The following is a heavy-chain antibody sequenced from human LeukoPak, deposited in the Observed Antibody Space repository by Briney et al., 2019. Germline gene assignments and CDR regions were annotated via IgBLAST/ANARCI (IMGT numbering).Heavy chain of an antibody. CDR3: ARDSENYYDSSGYYYFDY. Sequence: SVKVSCKASGGTFSSYAISWVRQAPGQGLEWMGGIIPIFGTANYAQKFQGRVTITADESTSTAYMELSSLRSEDTAVYYCARDSENYYDSSGYYYFDYWGQGTLVTVSS. D-gene: IGHD3-22*01. CDR1: GGTFSSYA. J-gene: IGHJ4*02. V-gene: IGHV1-69*13. CDR2: IIPIFGTA.